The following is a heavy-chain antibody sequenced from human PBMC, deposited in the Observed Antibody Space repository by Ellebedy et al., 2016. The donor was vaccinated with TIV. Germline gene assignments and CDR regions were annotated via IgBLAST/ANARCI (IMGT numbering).Heavy chain of an antibody. CDR1: GFTLSDYS. CDR3: ARGYGDYEHGLDY. J-gene: IGHJ4*02. D-gene: IGHD4-17*01. Sequence: GESLKISCAASGFTLSDYSMSWVRQAPGKGLEWVSYISSTSSTIYYADSVKGRFTVSRDNPKNSLFLQMNSLRTGDTAVYYCARGYGDYEHGLDYWGQGILVTVSS. CDR2: ISSTSSTI. V-gene: IGHV3-48*01.